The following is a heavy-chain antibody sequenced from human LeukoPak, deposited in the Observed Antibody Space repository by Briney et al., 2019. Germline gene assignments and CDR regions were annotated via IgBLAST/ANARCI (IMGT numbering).Heavy chain of an antibody. CDR3: ARQAQLQPLGYFDY. CDR2: ISYDGSNK. J-gene: IGHJ4*02. V-gene: IGHV3-30*04. Sequence: GGSLRLSCAASGFTFSSYAMHWVRQAPGKGLEWVAVISYDGSNKYYADSVKGRFTISRDNSKNTLYLQMNSLRAEDTAVYYCARQAQLQPLGYFDYWGQGTLVTVSS. CDR1: GFTFSSYA. D-gene: IGHD1-1*01.